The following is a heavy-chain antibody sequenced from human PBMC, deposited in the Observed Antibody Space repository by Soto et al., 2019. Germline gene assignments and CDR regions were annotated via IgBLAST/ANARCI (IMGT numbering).Heavy chain of an antibody. CDR1: GYTFIRYG. CDR3: ARGGYYDNTWAMLSHYGLDV. Sequence: QVQLVQSAAEVKKPGASVKVSCKASGYTFIRYGITWVRQAPGQGLEWMGWISPYNDYTIYAQKVQGRVTMTTDTSTRTVYMELRSLKSDDTAVYYCARGGYYDNTWAMLSHYGLDVWGQGTSVTVSS. D-gene: IGHD3-16*01. V-gene: IGHV1-18*01. J-gene: IGHJ6*02. CDR2: ISPYNDYT.